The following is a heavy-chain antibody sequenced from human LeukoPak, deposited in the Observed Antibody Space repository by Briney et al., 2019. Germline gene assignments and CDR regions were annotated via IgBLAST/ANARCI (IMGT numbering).Heavy chain of an antibody. CDR2: ISSSSSYI. Sequence: PGGSLRLSCAASGFTFSSYSMNWVRQAPGKGLEWVSSISSSSSYIYYADSVKGRFTISRDNAKNSLYLQMNSLRAEDTAVYYCARGRGYSYVYVYWGQGTLVTVSS. D-gene: IGHD5-18*01. CDR3: ARGRGYSYVYVY. CDR1: GFTFSSYS. J-gene: IGHJ4*02. V-gene: IGHV3-21*01.